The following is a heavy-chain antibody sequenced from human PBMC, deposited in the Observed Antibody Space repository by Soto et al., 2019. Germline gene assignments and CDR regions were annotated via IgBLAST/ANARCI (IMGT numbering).Heavy chain of an antibody. J-gene: IGHJ6*02. V-gene: IGHV1-18*01. CDR3: ARLVPAASNYYYYGMDV. CDR2: ISAYNGNT. Sequence: ASVKVSCKASVYTFTNYGISWVRQAPGQGLEWMGWISAYNGNTNYAQKLQGRVTMTTDTSTSTAYMELRSLRSDDTAVYYCARLVPAASNYYYYGMDVWGQGTTVTVS. CDR1: VYTFTNYG. D-gene: IGHD2-2*01.